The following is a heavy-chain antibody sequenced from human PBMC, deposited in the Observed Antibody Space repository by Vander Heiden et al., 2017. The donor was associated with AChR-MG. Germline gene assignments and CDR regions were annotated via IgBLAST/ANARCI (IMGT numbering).Heavy chain of an antibody. V-gene: IGHV6-1*01. Sequence: QVQLQQSGAGLVKPSQTLSLNCAISGDRVYSNSAAWNGIRESPSRGLEWLGRTYYRSKWYNDYAVSVKSRITINPDTSKNHFSLQLNSVTPEDTAVYYCARGNYYYYYPMDVWGQGTTVTVS. CDR2: TYYRSKWYN. J-gene: IGHJ6*02. CDR1: GDRVYSNSAA. CDR3: ARGNYYYYYPMDV.